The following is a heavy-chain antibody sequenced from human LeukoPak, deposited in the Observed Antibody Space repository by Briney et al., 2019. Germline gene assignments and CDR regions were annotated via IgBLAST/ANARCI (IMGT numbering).Heavy chain of an antibody. Sequence: PGGSLGLSCAASGFTFSSYAMSWVRQAPGKGLEWVSTVSGSGGSTYYADSVKGRFTISRDNSKNTLYLQMNSLRAEDTAVYYCAKNIGATTGWWGQGTLVTVSS. J-gene: IGHJ4*02. D-gene: IGHD1-26*01. CDR2: VSGSGGST. CDR3: AKNIGATTGW. V-gene: IGHV3-23*01. CDR1: GFTFSSYA.